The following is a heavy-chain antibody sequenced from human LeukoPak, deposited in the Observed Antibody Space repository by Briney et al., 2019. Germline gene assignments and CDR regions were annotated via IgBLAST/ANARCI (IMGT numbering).Heavy chain of an antibody. Sequence: PSETLSLTWAVYGGSFSGYYWSWIRQPPGKGREWIGEINHSGSTNYNPSLKSRVTISVDTSKNQSSLKLRSVTAADTAVYYCAKAPKGLWFGEFVFDYWGPGNLVTVSS. V-gene: IGHV4-34*01. CDR2: INHSGST. CDR3: AKAPKGLWFGEFVFDY. D-gene: IGHD3-10*01. CDR1: GGSFSGYY. J-gene: IGHJ4*02.